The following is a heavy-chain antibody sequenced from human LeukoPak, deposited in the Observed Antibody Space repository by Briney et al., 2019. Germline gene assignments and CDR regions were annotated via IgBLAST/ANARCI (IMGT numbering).Heavy chain of an antibody. Sequence: ASVKVSCKASGYTFTIYGISWVRQAPGQGLEWMGWISAYNGNTNYAQKLQGRVTMTTDTSTSTAYMELRSLRSDDTAVYYCARDSWEDDIETFDYWGQGTLVTVSS. CDR1: GYTFTIYG. D-gene: IGHD3-9*01. CDR3: ARDSWEDDIETFDY. J-gene: IGHJ4*02. V-gene: IGHV1-18*01. CDR2: ISAYNGNT.